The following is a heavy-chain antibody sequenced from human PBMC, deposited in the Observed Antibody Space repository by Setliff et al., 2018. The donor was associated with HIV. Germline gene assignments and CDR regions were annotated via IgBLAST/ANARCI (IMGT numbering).Heavy chain of an antibody. CDR2: INHGGDT. CDR3: ASRRGIEFYFDI. D-gene: IGHD3-10*01. Sequence: SETLSLTCAVYGQSISGYYWSWIRQTPGKGLEWIGEINHGGDTNYNPSLKSRVTISVGSSYNRFSLKLSSVTAADTGVYYCASRRGIEFYFDIWGQGTPVTVSS. V-gene: IGHV4-34*01. J-gene: IGHJ4*02. CDR1: GQSISGYY.